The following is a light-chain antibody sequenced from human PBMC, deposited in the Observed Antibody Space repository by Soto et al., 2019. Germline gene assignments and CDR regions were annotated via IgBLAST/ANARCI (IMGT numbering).Light chain of an antibody. CDR1: QGIGRY. J-gene: IGKJ5*01. CDR2: SAS. Sequence: IQLTQSPSSLSASVGDRVTITCRASQGIGRYLAWYQKKPGKAPKLLIYSASTLQSGVPSGFTGSGSGTDFPLTISSLQPEDFATYYCQQLNSYPITFGQGTRLEIK. V-gene: IGKV1-9*01. CDR3: QQLNSYPIT.